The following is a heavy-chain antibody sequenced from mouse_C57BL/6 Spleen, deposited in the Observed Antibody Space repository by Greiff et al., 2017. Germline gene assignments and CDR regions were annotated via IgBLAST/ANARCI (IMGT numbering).Heavy chain of an antibody. V-gene: IGHV3-1*01. D-gene: IGHD3-2*02. CDR2: ISYSGST. CDR1: GYSITSGYD. CDR3: ARGLRVRAMDY. Sequence: EVQLQESGPGMVKPSQSLSLTCTVTGYSITSGYDWHWIRHFPGNKLEWMGYISYSGSTNYNPSLKSRMSITHDTSKNHFFLKLNCVTTEDTATYYCARGLRVRAMDYWGQGTSVTVSS. J-gene: IGHJ4*01.